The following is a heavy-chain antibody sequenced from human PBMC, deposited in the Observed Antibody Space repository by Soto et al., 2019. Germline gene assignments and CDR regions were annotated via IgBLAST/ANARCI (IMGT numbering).Heavy chain of an antibody. CDR3: ARASSSWSWWFDP. Sequence: PSETLSLTCTVSGGSISSYYWSWIRQPPGKGLEWIGYIYYSGSTNYNPSLKSRVTISVDTSKNQFSLKLSSVTAADTAVYYCARASSSWSWWFDPWGQGTLVTVSS. J-gene: IGHJ5*02. D-gene: IGHD6-13*01. V-gene: IGHV4-59*01. CDR2: IYYSGST. CDR1: GGSISSYY.